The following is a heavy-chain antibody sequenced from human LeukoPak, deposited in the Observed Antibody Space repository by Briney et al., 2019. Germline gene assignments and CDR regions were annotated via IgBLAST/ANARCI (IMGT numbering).Heavy chain of an antibody. Sequence: GGSLRLSCAASGFTFSSYGMHWVRQAPGKGLEWVAFIRYDGSNKYYADSVKGRFTISRDNSKNTLYLQMNSLRAEDTAVYYCARVRDAADAFDIWGQGTMVTVSS. CDR3: ARVRDAADAFDI. CDR1: GFTFSSYG. J-gene: IGHJ3*02. D-gene: IGHD6-25*01. V-gene: IGHV3-30*02. CDR2: IRYDGSNK.